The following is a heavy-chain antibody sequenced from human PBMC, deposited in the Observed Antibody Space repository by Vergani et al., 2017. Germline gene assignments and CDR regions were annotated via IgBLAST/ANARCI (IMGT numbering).Heavy chain of an antibody. CDR3: ARGALGGSYYWGDFFDY. CDR2: TYYKSKWYA. V-gene: IGHV6-1*01. J-gene: IGHJ4*02. D-gene: IGHD1-26*01. CDR1: GDSVSSNSAA. Sequence: QVQLQQSGPGLVKPLQTLSLTCAISGDSVSSNSAAWNWIRQSPSRGLEWLGRTYYKSKWYADYAVSVKGRITINPDTSKNQFSLQLNSVTPEDTAVYYCARGALGGSYYWGDFFDYWGQGTLVTVSS.